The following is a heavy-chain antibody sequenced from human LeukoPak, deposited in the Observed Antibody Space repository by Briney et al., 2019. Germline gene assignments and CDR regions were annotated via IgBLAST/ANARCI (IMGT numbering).Heavy chain of an antibody. CDR1: GYTFTGYY. V-gene: IGHV1-18*04. D-gene: IGHD6-25*01. Sequence: ASVKVSCKASGYTFTGYYMHWVRQAPGQGLEWMGWISAYNGNTNYAQKFQGRITMTTDTSTSTAYMELRSLRSDDTAVYYCARRGPQAFDIWGQGTMVTVSS. J-gene: IGHJ3*02. CDR2: ISAYNGNT. CDR3: ARRGPQAFDI.